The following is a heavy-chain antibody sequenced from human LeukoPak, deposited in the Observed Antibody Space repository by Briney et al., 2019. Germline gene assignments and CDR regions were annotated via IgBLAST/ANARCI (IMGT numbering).Heavy chain of an antibody. CDR3: ARGGVAAAGTLDNWFDP. V-gene: IGHV4-34*01. J-gene: IGHJ5*02. D-gene: IGHD6-13*01. Sequence: SETLSLTCAVYGGSFSSYYWSWIRQPPGKGLEWIGEINHSGSTNYNPSLKSRVTISVDTSKNQFSLKLTSVTAADTAVYYCARGGVAAAGTLDNWFDPWGQGTLVTVSS. CDR2: INHSGST. CDR1: GGSFSSYY.